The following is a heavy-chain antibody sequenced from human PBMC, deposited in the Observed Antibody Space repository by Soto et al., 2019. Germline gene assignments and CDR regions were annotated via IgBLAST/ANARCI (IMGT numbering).Heavy chain of an antibody. J-gene: IGHJ3*02. CDR1: GFTFSSYG. Sequence: GGSLRLACAASGFTFSSYGMHWVRQAPGKGLEWVAVIWDDGSNKYYADSVKGRFTISRDNAKNTVYLQMNSLRAEDTAVYYCARGPRPGAFDIWGQGTMVTVSS. V-gene: IGHV3-33*01. D-gene: IGHD6-6*01. CDR3: ARGPRPGAFDI. CDR2: IWDDGSNK.